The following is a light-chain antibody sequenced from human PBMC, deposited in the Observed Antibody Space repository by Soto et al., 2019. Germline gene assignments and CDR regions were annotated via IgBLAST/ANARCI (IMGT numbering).Light chain of an antibody. CDR1: SSNIGGNS. CDR2: DAN. CDR3: GSWDSSLSAYV. Sequence: QSVLTQPPSVSAAPGQKVTISCSGSSSNIGGNSVSWYQQLPGTAPKLLIYDANKRPSGIPDRFSGSKSGTSATLGITGFQTGDEADYYCGSWDSSLSAYVFGTWTTVTVL. V-gene: IGLV1-51*01. J-gene: IGLJ1*01.